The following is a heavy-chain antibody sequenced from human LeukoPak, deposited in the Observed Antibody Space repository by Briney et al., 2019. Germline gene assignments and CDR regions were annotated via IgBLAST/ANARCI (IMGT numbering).Heavy chain of an antibody. CDR2: MHTSGST. CDR1: GGSISSYY. D-gene: IGHD1-26*01. Sequence: SETLSLTCSVSGGSISSYYWSWIRQPAGKGLEWIGRMHTSGSTNHNPSLKSRVTMSVDTSKNQFSLKLSSVTAADTAVYYCARDSFVGRYIGSEYYFDYWGQGTLVAVSS. CDR3: ARDSFVGRYIGSEYYFDY. V-gene: IGHV4-4*07. J-gene: IGHJ4*02.